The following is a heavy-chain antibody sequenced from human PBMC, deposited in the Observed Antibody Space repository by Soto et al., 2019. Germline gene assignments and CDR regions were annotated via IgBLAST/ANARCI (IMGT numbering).Heavy chain of an antibody. V-gene: IGHV4-4*07. D-gene: IGHD3-3*01. CDR2: IYSSGST. CDR3: ARGQRFSDWFDP. CDR1: GGTMNSYY. Sequence: LSLTCTVSGGTMNSYYWTWIRQPAGKGLEWIGRIYSSGSTKYNPSLQSRVTMSLDTSKNQFSLRLTPVTAADTAVYYCARGQRFSDWFDPWGQGTFVTVSS. J-gene: IGHJ5*02.